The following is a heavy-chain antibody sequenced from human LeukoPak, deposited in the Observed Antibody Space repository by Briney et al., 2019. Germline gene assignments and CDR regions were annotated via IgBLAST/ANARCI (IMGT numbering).Heavy chain of an antibody. Sequence: GESLKISCKGSGYSFTSYWIGWVRQMPGKGLEWMGIIYPGDSDTRYSPSFQGQVTISADKSISTAYLQWSSLKASDTAMYYCARGGSLGYCSGGSCYTHSQYWGQGTLVTVSS. CDR1: GYSFTSYW. D-gene: IGHD2-15*01. J-gene: IGHJ4*02. CDR3: ARGGSLGYCSGGSCYTHSQY. CDR2: IYPGDSDT. V-gene: IGHV5-51*01.